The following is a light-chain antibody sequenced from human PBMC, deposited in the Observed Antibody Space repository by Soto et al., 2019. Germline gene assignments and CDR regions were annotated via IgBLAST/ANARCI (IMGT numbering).Light chain of an antibody. J-gene: IGLJ1*01. CDR1: TSNIGAPYD. Sequence: QSVLTQPPSVSGAPGQRVSISCTGSTSNIGAPYDVHWYQHLPGTAPKLLIYGDNNRPSEVPDRFSGSKSRPSASLAIIRLQAEDEADYYCQSYDISLHNYVFGTGTKVTVL. CDR2: GDN. CDR3: QSYDISLHNYV. V-gene: IGLV1-40*01.